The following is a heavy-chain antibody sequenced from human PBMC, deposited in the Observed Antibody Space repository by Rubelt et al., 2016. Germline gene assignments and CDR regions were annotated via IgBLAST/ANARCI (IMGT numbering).Heavy chain of an antibody. Sequence: EVQLVESGGGLVQPGGSLRLSCAASGFTFSSYALTWVRQAPGKGLEWVSAISGSGGSTYYADSVKGRFTIPRDNSKNTLYLQMNSLRAGGTAVYDCAKVAIAAPTLDYWGQGTLVTVSS. D-gene: IGHD6-13*01. V-gene: IGHV3-23*04. CDR2: ISGSGGST. CDR1: GFTFSSYA. CDR3: AKVAIAAPTLDY. J-gene: IGHJ4*02.